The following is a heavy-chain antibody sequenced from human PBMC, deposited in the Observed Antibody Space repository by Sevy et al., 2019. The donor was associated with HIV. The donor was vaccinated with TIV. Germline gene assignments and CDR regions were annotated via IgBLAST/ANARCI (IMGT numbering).Heavy chain of an antibody. CDR3: AKWGTLIVVVTPSWYFDL. V-gene: IGHV3-23*01. J-gene: IGHJ2*01. CDR1: GVTFSNYA. D-gene: IGHD3-22*01. Sequence: GGSLRLSCAASGVTFSNYAMNWVRQAPGKGLEWVSTITGSGGTTYYGDSVKGRFTISRDNSKNTLYLQINSLRAEDTAVYYCAKWGTLIVVVTPSWYFDLWGRGTLVTVSS. CDR2: ITGSGGTT.